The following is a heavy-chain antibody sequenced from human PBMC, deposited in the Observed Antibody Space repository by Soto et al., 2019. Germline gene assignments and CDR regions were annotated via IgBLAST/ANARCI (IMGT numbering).Heavy chain of an antibody. Sequence: ASVKVSCKVSGYTLTELSMHWVRQAPGKGLEWMGGFDPEDGETIYAQKFQGRVTISVDTPKNQFSLKLSSVTAADTAVYYCARSVFPWGQGTLVTVSS. J-gene: IGHJ5*02. CDR1: GYTLTELS. CDR3: ARSVFP. V-gene: IGHV1-24*01. CDR2: FDPEDGET.